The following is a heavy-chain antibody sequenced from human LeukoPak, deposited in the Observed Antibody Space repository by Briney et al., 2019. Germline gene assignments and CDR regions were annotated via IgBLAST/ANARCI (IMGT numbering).Heavy chain of an antibody. CDR1: GGSISSGGYS. D-gene: IGHD6-13*01. CDR2: IYHSGST. V-gene: IGHV4-30-2*01. Sequence: SETQSLTCAVSGGSISSGGYSWSWIRQPPGKGLEWIGYIYHSGSTYYNPSLKSRVTISVDRSKNQFSLKLSSVTPEDTAVYYCARGSSSSSWYFDYWGQGALVTVSS. CDR3: ARGSSSSSWYFDY. J-gene: IGHJ4*02.